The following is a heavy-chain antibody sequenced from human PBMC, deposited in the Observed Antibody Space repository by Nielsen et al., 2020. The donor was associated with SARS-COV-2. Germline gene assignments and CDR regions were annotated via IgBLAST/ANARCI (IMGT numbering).Heavy chain of an antibody. V-gene: IGHV3-21*01. CDR1: GFTFSSLW. Sequence: GGSLRLSCAASGFTFSSLWMSWVRQAPGKGLEWVPSISRTHTYIYYADSVKGRFTISRDNSDNSLYLQMNSLRPEDTAIYYCARPIYCSSSTCARSAFDIWGQGTMVTVSS. CDR3: ARPIYCSSSTCARSAFDI. CDR2: ISRTHTYI. J-gene: IGHJ3*02. D-gene: IGHD2-2*01.